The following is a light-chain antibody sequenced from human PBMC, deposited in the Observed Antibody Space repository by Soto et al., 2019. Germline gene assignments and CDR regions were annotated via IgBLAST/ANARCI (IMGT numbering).Light chain of an antibody. V-gene: IGKV3-20*01. Sequence: EIGLTQYPGTLSLSPGERATLSCRARQSVSSSYLAWYQQKPGQAPRLLIYGASSRATGIPDRFSGSGSGTDFTLTISRLEPEDFAVYYCQPYGSSPYTFGQGTKLEIK. CDR2: GAS. CDR3: QPYGSSPYT. CDR1: QSVSSSY. J-gene: IGKJ2*01.